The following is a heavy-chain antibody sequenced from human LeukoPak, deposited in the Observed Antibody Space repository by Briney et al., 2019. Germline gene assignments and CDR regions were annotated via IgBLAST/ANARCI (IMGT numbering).Heavy chain of an antibody. Sequence: GGSLRLSCAASGFTFTTYATSWVRQAPGKGLEWVSAIGGSSDFTYYAEYVKGRFTISRDNSKKTLYLQMNSLRAEDTAMYYCARDRYCSGSWGQGTLVTVSS. V-gene: IGHV3-23*01. CDR3: ARDRYCSGS. J-gene: IGHJ5*02. CDR2: IGGSSDFT. D-gene: IGHD2-15*01. CDR1: GFTFTTYA.